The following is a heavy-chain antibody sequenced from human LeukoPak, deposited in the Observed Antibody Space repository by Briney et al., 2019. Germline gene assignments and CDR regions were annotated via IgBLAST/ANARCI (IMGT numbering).Heavy chain of an antibody. D-gene: IGHD1-26*01. CDR3: ARGGVGATSPFDY. V-gene: IGHV1-3*01. J-gene: IGHJ4*02. CDR1: GYTFTSYA. Sequence: ASVKVSCKASGYTFTSYAMHWVRQAPGQRLEWMGWINAGNGNTKYSQKSQGRVTITRDTSASTAYMELSSLRSEDTAVYYCARGGVGATSPFDYWGQGTLVTVSS. CDR2: INAGNGNT.